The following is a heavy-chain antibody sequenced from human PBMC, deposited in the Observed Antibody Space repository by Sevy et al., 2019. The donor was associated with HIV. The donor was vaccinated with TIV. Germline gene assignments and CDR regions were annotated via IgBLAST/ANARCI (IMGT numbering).Heavy chain of an antibody. CDR2: IISFFDMT. CDR1: GGTISRDG. V-gene: IGHV1-69*13. D-gene: IGHD6-19*01. CDR3: ARGGCSGWYYFDS. Sequence: ASVKVSCKASGGTISRDGISWVRQAPGQGLEWMGGIISFFDMTNYAQKFQGRVTISADESTGTVYMELSSLRFEDTAVYYCARGGCSGWYYFDSWGQGTLFTVSS. J-gene: IGHJ4*02.